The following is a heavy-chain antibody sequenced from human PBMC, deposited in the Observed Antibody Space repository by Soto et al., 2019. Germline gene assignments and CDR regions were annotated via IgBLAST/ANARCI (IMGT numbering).Heavy chain of an antibody. CDR2: IYSGGST. V-gene: IGHV3-53*04. Sequence: GGSLRLSCAASGFTVSSNYMSWVRQAPGKGLEWVSVIYSGGSTYYADSVKGRFTISRHNSKNTLYLQMNSLRAEDTAVYYCARDATFGGVIVPFGYWGQGTLVTVSS. J-gene: IGHJ4*02. CDR1: GFTVSSNY. D-gene: IGHD3-16*02. CDR3: ARDATFGGVIVPFGY.